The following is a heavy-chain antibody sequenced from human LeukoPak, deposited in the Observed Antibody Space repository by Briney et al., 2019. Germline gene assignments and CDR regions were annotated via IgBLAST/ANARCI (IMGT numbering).Heavy chain of an antibody. V-gene: IGHV4-61*02. CDR3: AREVRSGSYYFDY. Sequence: TLSLTCTVSGGSISSGSYYWSWIRQPAGKGLEWIGRIYTSGSTNYNPSLKSRVTISVDTSKNQFSLKLSSVTAADTAVYYCAREVRSGSYYFDYWGQGTLVTVSS. D-gene: IGHD1-26*01. J-gene: IGHJ4*02. CDR2: IYTSGST. CDR1: GGSISSGSYY.